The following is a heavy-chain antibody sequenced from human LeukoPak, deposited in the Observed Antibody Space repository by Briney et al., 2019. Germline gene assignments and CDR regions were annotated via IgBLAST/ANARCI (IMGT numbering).Heavy chain of an antibody. CDR3: ARDPEAVAQSYYMDV. CDR2: ISGSGDST. Sequence: QPGGSLRLSCAASGFTFSNYGMSWVRQAPGKGLEWVSGISGSGDSTYYGDSVKGRFTISRDNAKNSLYLQMNSLRAEDTAVYYCARDPEAVAQSYYMDVWGKGTTVTVSS. CDR1: GFTFSNYG. V-gene: IGHV3-23*01. D-gene: IGHD6-19*01. J-gene: IGHJ6*03.